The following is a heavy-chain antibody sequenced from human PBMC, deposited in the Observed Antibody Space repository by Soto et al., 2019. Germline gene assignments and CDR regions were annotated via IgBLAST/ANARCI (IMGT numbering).Heavy chain of an antibody. CDR2: IYYSGST. D-gene: IGHD3-3*01. J-gene: IGHJ3*02. CDR1: GGSISSGGYY. V-gene: IGHV4-31*03. CDR3: ARGHTIFGASGAFDI. Sequence: SETLSLTCTVSGGSISSGGYYWSWIRQHPGKGLEWIGYIYYSGSTYYNPSLKSRVTISVDTSKNQFSLKLSSVTAADTAVYYCARGHTIFGASGAFDIWGQGTMVTVSS.